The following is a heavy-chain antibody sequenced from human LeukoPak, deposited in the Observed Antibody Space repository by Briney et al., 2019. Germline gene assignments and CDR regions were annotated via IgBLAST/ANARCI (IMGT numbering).Heavy chain of an antibody. D-gene: IGHD6-19*01. CDR1: GGSFSGYY. J-gene: IGHJ5*02. V-gene: IGHV4-34*01. Sequence: SETLSLTCAVYGGSFSGYYWSWIRQPPGKGLEWIGEINHSGSTNYNPSLKSRVTISVDTSKNQFSLKLSSVTAADTAVYYCARVAVSGTDWFDPWGQGTLVTVSS. CDR2: INHSGST. CDR3: ARVAVSGTDWFDP.